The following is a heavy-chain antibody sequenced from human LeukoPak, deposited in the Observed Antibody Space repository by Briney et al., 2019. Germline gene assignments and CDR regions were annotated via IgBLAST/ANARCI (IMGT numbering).Heavy chain of an antibody. J-gene: IGHJ2*01. V-gene: IGHV4-38-2*02. CDR2: IYHSGST. D-gene: IGHD3-16*01. CDR3: ARAGGIMTPSLLRYFDL. CDR1: GYSISSGYY. Sequence: SETLSLTCTVSGYSISSGYYWGWIRQPPGKGLEWIGSIYHSGSTYYNPSLKSRVTISVDTSKNQFSLKLSSVTAADTAVYYCARAGGIMTPSLLRYFDLWGRGTLVTVSS.